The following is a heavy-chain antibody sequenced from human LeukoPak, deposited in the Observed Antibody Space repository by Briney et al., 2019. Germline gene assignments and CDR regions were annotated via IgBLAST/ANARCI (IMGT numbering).Heavy chain of an antibody. J-gene: IGHJ4*02. CDR1: GFTVSSNY. Sequence: GGSLRLSCAASGFTVSSNYMSWVRQAPGKGLEWVSVIYSGGSTYYADSVKGRFTISRDNSKNTLYLQMNSLRAEDTAVYYCARGPGYSGYDFNYWGQGTLVTVSS. D-gene: IGHD5-12*01. CDR3: ARGPGYSGYDFNY. CDR2: IYSGGST. V-gene: IGHV3-66*01.